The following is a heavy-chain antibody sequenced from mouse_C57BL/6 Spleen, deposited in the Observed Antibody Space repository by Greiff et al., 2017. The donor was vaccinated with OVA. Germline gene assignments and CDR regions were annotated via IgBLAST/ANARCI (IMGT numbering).Heavy chain of an antibody. V-gene: IGHV1-59*01. CDR3: ARSGSWDGDY. CDR1: GYTFTSYW. D-gene: IGHD4-1*01. CDR2: IDPSDSYT. Sequence: QVHVKQPGAELVRPGTSVKLSCKASGYTFTSYWMHWVKQRPGQGLEWIGVIDPSDSYTNSNHKFTGKAPLTVDTSSSTVYMQLSSLRAKDSAVYCCARSGSWDGDYWGQGTTLTVSS. J-gene: IGHJ2*01.